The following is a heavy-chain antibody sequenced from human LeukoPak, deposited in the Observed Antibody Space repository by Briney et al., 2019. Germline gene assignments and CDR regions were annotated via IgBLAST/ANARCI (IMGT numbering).Heavy chain of an antibody. Sequence: GGSLRLSCAASGFTFSDYSMNWVRQGPGKGLEWISYIPTSGSSIYYAESVKGRFTISRDNAKNSLYLQMNSLRDEDTAVYYCARDLIYAFDIWGQGTTVTVSS. CDR3: ARDLIYAFDI. CDR1: GFTFSDYS. V-gene: IGHV3-48*02. J-gene: IGHJ3*02. D-gene: IGHD3-10*01. CDR2: IPTSGSSI.